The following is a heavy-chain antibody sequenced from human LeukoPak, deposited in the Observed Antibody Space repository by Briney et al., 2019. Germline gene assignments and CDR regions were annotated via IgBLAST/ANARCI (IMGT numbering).Heavy chain of an antibody. D-gene: IGHD3-10*01. Sequence: GSLRLSCAASGFTFSRYDMHWVRPAPGKGLEWVSGIGAAGDTFYPDSVKGRFTISRENAKNSLYLQMNSLRAGDTAVYYCARDTMVREPYAMDVWGQGTTVTVSS. J-gene: IGHJ6*02. CDR3: ARDTMVREPYAMDV. CDR1: GFTFSRYD. V-gene: IGHV3-13*04. CDR2: IGAAGDT.